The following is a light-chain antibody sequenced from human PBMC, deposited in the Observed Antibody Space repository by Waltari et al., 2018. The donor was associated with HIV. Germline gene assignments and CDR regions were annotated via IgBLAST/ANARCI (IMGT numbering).Light chain of an antibody. J-gene: IGLJ3*02. Sequence: QSVLTQPPSVSGAPGQRVTISCTGSSSNIGAGYDVHWYQQLPGTAPKPFIYANNNRPSGIPDRFSGSKSGTSASLAITGLRAEDEGDYYCQSYDTSLGGSVFGGGTKLTVL. CDR2: ANN. V-gene: IGLV1-40*01. CDR3: QSYDTSLGGSV. CDR1: SSNIGAGYD.